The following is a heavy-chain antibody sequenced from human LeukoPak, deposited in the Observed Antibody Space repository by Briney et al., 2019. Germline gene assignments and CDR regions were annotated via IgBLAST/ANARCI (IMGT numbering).Heavy chain of an antibody. J-gene: IGHJ6*03. Sequence: PGGSLRLSCAASGFTFSSYSVNWVRQAPGEGLEWVGRIKSRNDGAAIDYAAPVRGRFTISIDDSKNTLNLQMNSLKTEDTAVYYCVSRDAYKPHYYMDVWGKGTTVTVSS. CDR2: IKSRNDGAAI. CDR1: GFTFSSYS. V-gene: IGHV3-15*01. CDR3: VSRDAYKPHYYMDV. D-gene: IGHD5-24*01.